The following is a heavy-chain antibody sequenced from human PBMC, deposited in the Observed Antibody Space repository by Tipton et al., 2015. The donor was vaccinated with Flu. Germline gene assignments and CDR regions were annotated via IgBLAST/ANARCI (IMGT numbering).Heavy chain of an antibody. CDR3: VKEDQLLWDRGYYYYYMDV. Sequence: LRLSCAVSGGSIDNSGYYWGWVRQPPGKGLEWVGSVYYSGSTYYNPSLKSRVTISVDTSKNQFSLKMTSVTAADTAVYYCVKEDQLLWDRGYYYYYMDVWGKGTTVTVSS. CDR1: GGSIDNSGYY. J-gene: IGHJ6*03. CDR2: VYYSGST. V-gene: IGHV4-39*01. D-gene: IGHD2-2*01.